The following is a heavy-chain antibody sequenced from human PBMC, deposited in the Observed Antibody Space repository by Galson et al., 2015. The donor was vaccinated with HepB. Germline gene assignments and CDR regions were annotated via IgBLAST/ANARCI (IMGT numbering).Heavy chain of an antibody. Sequence: SLRLSCAASGFTFSSYWMSWVRQAPGKGLEWVANIKQDGSEKYYVDSVKGRFTISRDNAKNSLYLQMNSLRAEDTAVYYCARAFDWPFGAFDIWGQGTMVTVSS. CDR2: IKQDGSEK. J-gene: IGHJ3*02. CDR3: ARAFDWPFGAFDI. CDR1: GFTFSSYW. V-gene: IGHV3-7*04. D-gene: IGHD3-9*01.